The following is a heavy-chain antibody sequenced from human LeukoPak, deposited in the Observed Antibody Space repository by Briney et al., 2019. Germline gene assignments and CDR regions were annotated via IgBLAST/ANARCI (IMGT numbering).Heavy chain of an antibody. CDR1: GYTFTTHD. J-gene: IGHJ6*02. CDR3: TRTLVRGVFGMDV. Sequence: ASVKVSCKASGYTFTTHDINWVRQAPGQGLECMGWMNPDSGNTGYAQRFQGRVTMTVDSSRSTAYMELSSLTSEDTAVYYCTRTLVRGVFGMDVWGQGTTVTVSS. CDR2: MNPDSGNT. V-gene: IGHV1-8*01. D-gene: IGHD3-10*01.